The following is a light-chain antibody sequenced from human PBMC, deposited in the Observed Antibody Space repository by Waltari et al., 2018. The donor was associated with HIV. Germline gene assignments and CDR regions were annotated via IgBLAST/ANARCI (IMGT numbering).Light chain of an antibody. V-gene: IGLV1-47*01. Sequence: QSVLTQPPSASETPGQSVTISCSGSSSNIGSNYVYWYQQLPGTAPKLLIYRNNQRPSGVPDRFSGFKSGTSASLAISGLRSEDEADYYCAAWDDNLSGWVFGGGSKLTIL. J-gene: IGLJ3*02. CDR2: RNN. CDR1: SSNIGSNY. CDR3: AAWDDNLSGWV.